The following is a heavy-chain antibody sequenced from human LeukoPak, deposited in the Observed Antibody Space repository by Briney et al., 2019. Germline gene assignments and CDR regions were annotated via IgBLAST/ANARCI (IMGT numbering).Heavy chain of an antibody. CDR3: AADLAKEYCSGGSCYSYYYYGMDV. Sequence: GASVKVSCKASGFTFTSSAMQWVRQARGQRLEWIGWIVVGSGNTNYAQKFQGRVTITRDMSTSTAYMELSSLRSEDTAVYYCAADLAKEYCSGGSCYSYYYYGMDVWGQGTTVTVSS. CDR1: GFTFTSSA. CDR2: IVVGSGNT. J-gene: IGHJ6*02. D-gene: IGHD2-15*01. V-gene: IGHV1-58*02.